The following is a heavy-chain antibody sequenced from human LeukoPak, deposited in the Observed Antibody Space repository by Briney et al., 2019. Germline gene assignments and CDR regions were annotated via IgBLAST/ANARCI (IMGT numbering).Heavy chain of an antibody. D-gene: IGHD4/OR15-4a*01. V-gene: IGHV4-34*01. Sequence: SETLSLTCAVYGGSFSGYYWSWIRQPPGKGLEWIGEINHSGSTNYNPSLKSRVTISVDTSKNQFSLELSSVTAADTAVYYCARDMVDWGQGTLVTVSS. CDR3: ARDMVD. CDR2: INHSGST. CDR1: GGSFSGYY. J-gene: IGHJ4*02.